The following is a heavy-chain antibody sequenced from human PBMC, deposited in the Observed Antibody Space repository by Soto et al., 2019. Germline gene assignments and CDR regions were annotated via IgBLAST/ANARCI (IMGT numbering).Heavy chain of an antibody. D-gene: IGHD2-2*01. CDR3: ARGAQYQLLSPHYNWFDP. CDR1: GGSFSDYY. J-gene: IGHJ5*02. Sequence: PSETLSLTCAVYGGSFSDYYWSWIRQPPGKGLEWIGEINHSGSTKYNPSLKSRVTISVDRSKNQFSLKLSSVTAADTAVYYCARGAQYQLLSPHYNWFDPWGQGTLVTVSS. CDR2: INHSGST. V-gene: IGHV4-34*01.